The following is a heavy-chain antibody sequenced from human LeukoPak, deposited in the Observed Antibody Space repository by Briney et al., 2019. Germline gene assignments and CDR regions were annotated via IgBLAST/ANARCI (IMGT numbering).Heavy chain of an antibody. Sequence: SETLPLTCSVSGASITTYYWSWIRQSPAKGLEWIGYIYYNGGTNYNPSLKSRVAISIDASKNQFSLRLTSVTAADTAVYYCARDNPANYFDPWGQGTLVTVSS. CDR2: IYYNGGT. D-gene: IGHD4/OR15-4a*01. CDR3: ARDNPANYFDP. CDR1: GASITTYY. J-gene: IGHJ5*02. V-gene: IGHV4-59*01.